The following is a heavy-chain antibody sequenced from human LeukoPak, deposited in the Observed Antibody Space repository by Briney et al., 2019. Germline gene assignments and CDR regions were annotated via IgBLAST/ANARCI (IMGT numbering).Heavy chain of an antibody. V-gene: IGHV3-7*01. CDR1: GFTFSYYC. Sequence: GGSLRLSCAASGFTFSYYCMSWVRQAPGKGLEWVANIKQDGSEKYYVDSVKGRFTISRDNAKNSLYLQMNSLRAEDTAVYYCARDLGHGDYYYYMDVWGKGTTVTVSS. CDR2: IKQDGSEK. CDR3: ARDLGHGDYYYYMDV. D-gene: IGHD3-16*01. J-gene: IGHJ6*03.